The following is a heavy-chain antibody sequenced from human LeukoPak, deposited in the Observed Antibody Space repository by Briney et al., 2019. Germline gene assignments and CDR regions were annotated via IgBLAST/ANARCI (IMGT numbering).Heavy chain of an antibody. J-gene: IGHJ5*02. V-gene: IGHV1-2*02. CDR1: GYTFTGYY. Sequence: ASVKVSCKASGYTFTGYYMHWVRQAPGQGLEWMGWINPNSGGTNYARKFQGRVTMTRDTSISTAYMELSRLRSDDTAVYYCAREGLRGYSYPWGQGTLVTVSS. CDR2: INPNSGGT. D-gene: IGHD5-18*01. CDR3: AREGLRGYSYP.